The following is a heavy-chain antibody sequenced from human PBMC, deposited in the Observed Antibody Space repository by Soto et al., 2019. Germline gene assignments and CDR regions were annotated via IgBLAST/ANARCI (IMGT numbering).Heavy chain of an antibody. Sequence: EVQLLESGGGLVQPGGSLRLSCAASGFTFNNYAMSWVRQAPGEGLEWVSGISSSGGKIYYADSVKGRFTISRDSSKSTLYLQMNSLSAEDTAVYHCEKDRSDIPTYGVDVLGQGTTVTVSS. CDR3: EKDRSDIPTYGVDV. J-gene: IGHJ6*02. CDR2: ISSSGGKI. D-gene: IGHD1-1*01. CDR1: GFTFNNYA. V-gene: IGHV3-23*01.